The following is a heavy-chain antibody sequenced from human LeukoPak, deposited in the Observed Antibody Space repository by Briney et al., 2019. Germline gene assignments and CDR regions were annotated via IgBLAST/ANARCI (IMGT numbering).Heavy chain of an antibody. CDR1: GGSISSSSYY. V-gene: IGHV4-39*07. J-gene: IGHJ4*02. CDR2: IYYSGST. CDR3: ARIYDSSGCLDY. Sequence: SETLSLTCTVSGGSISSSSYYWGWIRQPPGKGLEWIGSIYYSGSTNYNPSLKSRVTISVDTSKNQFSLKLSSVTAADTAVYYCARIYDSSGCLDYWGQGTLVTVSS. D-gene: IGHD3-22*01.